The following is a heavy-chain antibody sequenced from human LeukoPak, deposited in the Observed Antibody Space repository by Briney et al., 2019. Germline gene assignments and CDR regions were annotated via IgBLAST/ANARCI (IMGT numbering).Heavy chain of an antibody. Sequence: PGGSLRLSCAASGFTFSSYTMNWVRQAPGKGLEWVSAISGSGGNAYYADSVKGRFTISRDNSKNTLYLQMNSLRAEGTAVYYCARGVIAAAGFFDYWGQGTLVTVSS. CDR3: ARGVIAAAGFFDY. CDR2: ISGSGGNA. D-gene: IGHD6-13*01. CDR1: GFTFSSYT. J-gene: IGHJ4*02. V-gene: IGHV3-23*01.